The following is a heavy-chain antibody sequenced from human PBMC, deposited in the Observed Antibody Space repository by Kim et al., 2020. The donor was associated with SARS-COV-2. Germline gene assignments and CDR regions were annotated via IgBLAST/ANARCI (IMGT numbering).Heavy chain of an antibody. J-gene: IGHJ4*02. V-gene: IGHV3-48*02. CDR3: SRGVEVL. CDR1: GFTFSSYS. Sequence: GGSLRLSCAASGFTFSSYSMNWVRQAPGKGLEWVSYISSSSTIYYADSVKGRFTISRDNAKNSLYLQMNSLRDEDTAVYYCSRGVEVLWGQGTLVTVSS. CDR2: ISSSSTI. D-gene: IGHD2-2*01.